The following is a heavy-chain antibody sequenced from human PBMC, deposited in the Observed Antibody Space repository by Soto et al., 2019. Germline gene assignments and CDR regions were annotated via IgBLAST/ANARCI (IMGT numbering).Heavy chain of an antibody. Sequence: SGPTLVNPTQTLTLTCTFSGFSLSTTGMCVSWIRQPPGKALEWLALIDWADDKYYSTSLRTRLTISKDTSKNQVVLTMTNVEPVDTATYFCSRAVGGFTYGYPDYWGQGTLVTVSS. D-gene: IGHD5-18*01. J-gene: IGHJ4*02. CDR2: IDWADDK. CDR3: SRAVGGFTYGYPDY. CDR1: GFSLSTTGMC. V-gene: IGHV2-70*01.